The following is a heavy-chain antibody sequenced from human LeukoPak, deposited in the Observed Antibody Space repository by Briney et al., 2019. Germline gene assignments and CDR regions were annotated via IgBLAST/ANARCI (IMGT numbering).Heavy chain of an antibody. CDR3: AREVWLQLPEGWVSN. D-gene: IGHD5-24*01. J-gene: IGHJ4*02. Sequence: PGGSLRLSCAASGFTFSSYVMNWVRQAPGKGLEWVSYISSSGSTIYYADSVKGRFTISRDNAKNSLYLQMNSLRAEDTAVYYCAREVWLQLPEGWVSNWGQGTLVTVSS. V-gene: IGHV3-48*03. CDR2: ISSSGSTI. CDR1: GFTFSSYV.